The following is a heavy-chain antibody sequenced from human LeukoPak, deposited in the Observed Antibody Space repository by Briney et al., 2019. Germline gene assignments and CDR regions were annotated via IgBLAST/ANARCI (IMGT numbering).Heavy chain of an antibody. CDR1: GGTFSSYA. V-gene: IGHV1-69*13. D-gene: IGHD3-22*01. Sequence: SVKVSCKASGGTFSSYAISWVRQAPGQGLEWKGGIIPIFGTANYAQKFQGRVTITADESTSTAYMELSSLRSEDTAVYYCARDYYDSSGYYSCSGYWGQGTLVTVSS. CDR2: IIPIFGTA. CDR3: ARDYYDSSGYYSCSGY. J-gene: IGHJ4*02.